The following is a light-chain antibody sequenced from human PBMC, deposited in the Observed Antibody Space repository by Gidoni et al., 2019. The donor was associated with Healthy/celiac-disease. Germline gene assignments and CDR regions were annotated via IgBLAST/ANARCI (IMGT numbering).Light chain of an antibody. Sequence: DIVMTQSTDSLSVTLGERATINCKSSASGFNISNNKNYLAWYQQKPRQPPKLLIYWASSRESGVPHLFSGSGSGTDFTLTISSLQAEDVAVYYCQQYYSTPPTFGGGTKVEIK. CDR3: QQYYSTPPT. J-gene: IGKJ4*01. CDR2: WAS. V-gene: IGKV4-1*01. CDR1: ASGFNISNNKNY.